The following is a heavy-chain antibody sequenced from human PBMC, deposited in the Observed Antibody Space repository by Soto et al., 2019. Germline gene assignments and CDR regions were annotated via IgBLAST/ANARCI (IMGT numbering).Heavy chain of an antibody. Sequence: SETLCLTCTVSGGSISSGTHYWTWIRQPPGEGLEWIGCICNSGTTNYNPSLKSRVTISADMSKNQFSLSLSSVTAADTAVYYCARVRYFAPDPWGQGILVTVSS. CDR2: ICNSGTT. D-gene: IGHD3-9*01. J-gene: IGHJ5*02. CDR3: ARVRYFAPDP. CDR1: GGSISSGTHY. V-gene: IGHV4-61*01.